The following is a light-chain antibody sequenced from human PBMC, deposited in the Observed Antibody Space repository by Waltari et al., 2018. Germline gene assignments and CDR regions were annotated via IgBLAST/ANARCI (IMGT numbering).Light chain of an antibody. J-gene: IGLJ1*01. Sequence: QSVLTQPPSVSEAPRQRVTISCSGSSSNIGNNAVNWYQQRPGKAPKLLIYYDDLLPSGVSDRFSCSKSGTSASLAISGLQSEDEADYYCAAWDDSLNGYVFGTGTKVTVL. CDR1: SSNIGNNA. V-gene: IGLV1-36*01. CDR3: AAWDDSLNGYV. CDR2: YDD.